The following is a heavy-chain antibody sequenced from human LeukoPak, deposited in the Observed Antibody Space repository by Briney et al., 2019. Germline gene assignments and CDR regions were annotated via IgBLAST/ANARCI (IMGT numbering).Heavy chain of an antibody. Sequence: ASVKVSCKASGYIFTGYYMHWVRQAPGQGLEWMGWINPNSGGTNYAQKFQGRVTMTRDTSISTAYMDLSRLRSDDTAVYYCASRQPTGTAAYYYYGMDVWGQGTTVTVSS. CDR3: ASRQPTGTAAYYYYGMDV. V-gene: IGHV1-2*02. J-gene: IGHJ6*02. CDR2: INPNSGGT. CDR1: GYIFTGYY. D-gene: IGHD1-14*01.